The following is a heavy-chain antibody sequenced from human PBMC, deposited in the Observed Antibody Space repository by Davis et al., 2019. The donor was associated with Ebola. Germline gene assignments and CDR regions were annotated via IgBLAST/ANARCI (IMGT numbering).Heavy chain of an antibody. CDR3: ASQDYDILTGYYSPYGMDV. CDR2: ISGSGGST. CDR1: GFTFSSYA. D-gene: IGHD3-9*01. V-gene: IGHV3-23*01. J-gene: IGHJ6*02. Sequence: GESLKISCAASGFTFSSYAMSWVRQSPGKGLEWVSDISGSGGSTYYADSVKGRFTISRDNSKNTLYLQMNSLRAEDTAVYYCASQDYDILTGYYSPYGMDVWGQGTTVTVSS.